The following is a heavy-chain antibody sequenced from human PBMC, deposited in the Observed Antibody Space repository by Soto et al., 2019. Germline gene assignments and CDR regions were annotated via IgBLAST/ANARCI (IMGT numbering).Heavy chain of an antibody. CDR2: ISGIGGSP. V-gene: IGHV3-23*01. CDR1: VFIFSNYA. D-gene: IGHD4-17*01. J-gene: IGHJ4*02. Sequence: PGGSLRFSCAASVFIFSNYAMSLVRQAPGKRLECVSGISGIGGSPYYANSVKGRFTISRDNSKNTLYLLMNSLRVEDTAVYYCARDRPVTTRYFQDWGPGTLVTVSS. CDR3: ARDRPVTTRYFQD.